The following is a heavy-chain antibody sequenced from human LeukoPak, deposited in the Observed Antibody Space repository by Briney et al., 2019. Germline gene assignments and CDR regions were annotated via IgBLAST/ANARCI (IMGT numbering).Heavy chain of an antibody. V-gene: IGHV4-34*01. CDR1: GGSFSGYY. J-gene: IGHJ5*02. Sequence: SETLSLTCAVYGGSFSGYYWSWIRQPPGKGLEWIGEINHSGSINYNPSLKSRVTISVDTSKNQFSLKLSSVTAADTAVYYCARAAAVAGTVWFDPWGQGTLVTVSS. D-gene: IGHD6-19*01. CDR2: INHSGSI. CDR3: ARAAAVAGTVWFDP.